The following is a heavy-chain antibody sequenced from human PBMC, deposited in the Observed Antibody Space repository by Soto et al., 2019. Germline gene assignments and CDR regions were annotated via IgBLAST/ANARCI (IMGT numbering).Heavy chain of an antibody. J-gene: IGHJ4*02. CDR2: LNPESTTL. Sequence: EAQLVESGGGLVQPGGSLTLSCTASEITLNIYWMHWIRQAPGKGLVWVSSLNPESTTLTYADSVTRRFTISRDSAKNTLYLQMHGLIAEDTAIYYCTNDTFGAWDYWGQGTLVTVSS. CDR3: TNDTFGAWDY. CDR1: EITLNIYW. D-gene: IGHD3-9*01. V-gene: IGHV3-74*01.